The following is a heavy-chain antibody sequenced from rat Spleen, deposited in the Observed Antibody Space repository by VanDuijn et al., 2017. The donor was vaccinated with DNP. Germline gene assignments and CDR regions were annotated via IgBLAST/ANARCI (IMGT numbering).Heavy chain of an antibody. V-gene: IGHV3-1*01. D-gene: IGHD1-12*03. J-gene: IGHJ1*01. CDR3: ARGNDGFFPNWYFDF. CDR1: AYSITTNY. Sequence: EVQLQESGPGLVKPSQSLSLTCSVTAYSITTNYWGWIRQFPGNKMEYIGHISYSGRTNYNPSLKRRISITRDTSKNQFFLQLNSVTTEDTATYYCARGNDGFFPNWYFDFWGPGTMVTESS. CDR2: ISYSGRT.